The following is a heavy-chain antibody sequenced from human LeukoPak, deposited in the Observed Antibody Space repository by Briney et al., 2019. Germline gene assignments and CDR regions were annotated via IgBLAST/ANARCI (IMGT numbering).Heavy chain of an antibody. CDR2: ISYDGSNK. CDR3: AREDSTYYYDSSGFDI. D-gene: IGHD3-22*01. Sequence: GGSLRLSCAASGFTFSSYAMHWVRQAPGKGLEWVAVISYDGSNKYYADSVKGRFTISRDNSKNTLYLQMNSLRAEDTAVYYCAREDSTYYYDSSGFDIWGQGTMVTVSS. V-gene: IGHV3-30*04. J-gene: IGHJ3*02. CDR1: GFTFSSYA.